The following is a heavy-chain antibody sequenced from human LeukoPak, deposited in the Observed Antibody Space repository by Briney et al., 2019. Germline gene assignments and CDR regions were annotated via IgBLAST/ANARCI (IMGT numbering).Heavy chain of an antibody. Sequence: KSSETLSLTCTVSGGSISSSSYYWGWIRQPPGKGLEWIGSIYYSGSTYYNPSLKSRVTISVDTSKNQFSLKLSSVTAADTAVYYCAGQGYSAATLYYYYYMDVWGKGTTVTISS. J-gene: IGHJ6*03. CDR2: IYYSGST. V-gene: IGHV4-39*01. CDR1: GGSISSSSYY. D-gene: IGHD5-12*01. CDR3: AGQGYSAATLYYYYYMDV.